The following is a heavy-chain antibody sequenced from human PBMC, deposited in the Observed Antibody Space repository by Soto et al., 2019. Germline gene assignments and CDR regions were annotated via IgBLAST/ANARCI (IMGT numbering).Heavy chain of an antibody. CDR2: LIPIFGTA. J-gene: IGHJ5*02. CDR1: GGTFSSYA. V-gene: IGHV1-69*01. D-gene: IGHD2-2*01. CDR3: ARSRTPCSSTSCYNWFDP. Sequence: QVQLVQSGAEVKKPGSSVKVSCKASGGTFSSYAISWVRQAPGQGLEWMGGLIPIFGTANYAQKFQGRVTITADESTSTAYMELSSLRSEDTAVYYCARSRTPCSSTSCYNWFDPWGQGTLVTVSS.